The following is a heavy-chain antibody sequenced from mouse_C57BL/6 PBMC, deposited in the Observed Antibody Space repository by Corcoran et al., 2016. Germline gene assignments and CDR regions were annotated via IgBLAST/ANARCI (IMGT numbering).Heavy chain of an antibody. CDR1: GYTFTSYG. CDR3: AGYGSSLRYFDV. V-gene: IGHV1-81*01. J-gene: IGHJ1*03. D-gene: IGHD1-1*01. Sequence: QVQLQQSGAELARPGASVKLSCKASGYTFTSYGISWVKQRTGQGLEWIGEIYPRSGNTYYNEKFKGKATLTADKSSSTAYMELRSLTSEDSAVYFCAGYGSSLRYFDVWGTGTTVTVSS. CDR2: IYPRSGNT.